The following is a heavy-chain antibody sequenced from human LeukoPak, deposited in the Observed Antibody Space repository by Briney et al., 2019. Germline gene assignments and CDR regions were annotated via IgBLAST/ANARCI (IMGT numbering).Heavy chain of an antibody. Sequence: PSETLSLTCTVSGYSINSGHYWGWIRQPPGKGLEWIGSIFHSGTTYHSPSLKSRVTISVDTSKNQFSLKLSSVTAADTAVYYCARGREYYAFWRGLVYFDYWGQGTLVTVSS. J-gene: IGHJ4*02. D-gene: IGHD3-3*01. CDR3: ARGREYYAFWRGLVYFDY. CDR2: IFHSGTT. V-gene: IGHV4-38-2*02. CDR1: GYSINSGHY.